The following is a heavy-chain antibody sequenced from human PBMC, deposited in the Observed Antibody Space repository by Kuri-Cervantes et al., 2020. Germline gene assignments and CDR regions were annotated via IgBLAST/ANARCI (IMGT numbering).Heavy chain of an antibody. Sequence: SGPTLVKPTQTLTLTCTFSGFSLSTSGVGVGWIRQPPGKALEWLALIYWGDDKRYSPSLKSRLTITKDTSKNQVVLTMTNMDPVDTATYYCAHRVLRYFDWSKDYFDYWGQGTLVTVSS. J-gene: IGHJ4*02. CDR2: IYWGDDK. CDR1: GFSLSTSGVG. V-gene: IGHV2-5*02. CDR3: AHRVLRYFDWSKDYFDY. D-gene: IGHD3-9*01.